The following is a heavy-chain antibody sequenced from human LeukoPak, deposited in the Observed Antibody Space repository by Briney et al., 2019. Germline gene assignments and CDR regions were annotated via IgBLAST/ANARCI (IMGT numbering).Heavy chain of an antibody. D-gene: IGHD6-6*01. J-gene: IGHJ6*03. CDR3: ARAVCPTIKFCDSSYFMDV. V-gene: IGHV3-20*04. CDR2: INWSGAST. CDR1: GFSFDDLG. Sequence: PGGSLRLSCAASGFSFDDLGMTWVRQVPGEGLEWVAGINWSGASTGYADSVRGRFTISRDNAKNSLYLQMNSLRAEDTALYYCARAVCPTIKFCDSSYFMDVWGKGTTVNVS.